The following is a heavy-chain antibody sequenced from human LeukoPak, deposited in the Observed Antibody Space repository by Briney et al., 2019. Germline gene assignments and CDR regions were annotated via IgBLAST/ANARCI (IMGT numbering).Heavy chain of an antibody. CDR2: ISNDGSNK. CDR1: GFTFSSYG. D-gene: IGHD3-10*01. Sequence: GRSLRLSCAASGFTFSSYGMHWVRQAPGKGLEWVAAISNDGSNKYYAESVNGRFTISRDNSKNTLYLLVNTLRGDDTAVYYCAKEMGSRSSQFYFDYWGQGTLLTVSS. V-gene: IGHV3-30*18. J-gene: IGHJ4*02. CDR3: AKEMGSRSSQFYFDY.